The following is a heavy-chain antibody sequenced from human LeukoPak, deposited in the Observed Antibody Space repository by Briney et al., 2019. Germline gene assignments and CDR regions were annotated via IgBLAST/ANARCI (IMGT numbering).Heavy chain of an antibody. D-gene: IGHD3-9*01. J-gene: IGHJ5*02. CDR1: GFTFSRNS. CDR3: ARDKRYFDWSLERDPTAWFDP. Sequence: PGGSLRLSCAASGFTFSRNSMTWVRQAPGKGLEWVSSISTSSSYIYYADSVKGRFTISRDNAKNSLYLQMNNLRGDDTAIYYCARDKRYFDWSLERDPTAWFDPWGQGTLVTVSS. CDR2: ISTSSSYI. V-gene: IGHV3-21*01.